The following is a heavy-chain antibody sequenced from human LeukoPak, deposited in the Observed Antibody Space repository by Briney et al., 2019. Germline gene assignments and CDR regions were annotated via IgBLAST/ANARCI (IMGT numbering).Heavy chain of an antibody. CDR1: GYTFTSYG. CDR3: ARDITPLSSGYPDAFDI. V-gene: IGHV1-18*01. Sequence: ASVKVSCKASGYTFTSYGISWVRQAPGQGLEWMGWISAYNGNTNYAQKLQGRVTMTTDTSTSTAYMELRSLRSDGTAVYYCARDITPLSSGYPDAFDIWGQGTMVTVSS. J-gene: IGHJ3*02. CDR2: ISAYNGNT. D-gene: IGHD3-22*01.